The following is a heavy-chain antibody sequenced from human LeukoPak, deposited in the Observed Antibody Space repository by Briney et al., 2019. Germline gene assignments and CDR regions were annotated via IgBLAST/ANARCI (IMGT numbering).Heavy chain of an antibody. Sequence: SETLSLTCAVSGGSIRSYYWSWIRQPPGKGLEWIGYMYYNGGTDYNPSLKSRVTISVDTSKNQFSLKLSSVTAADTAVYYCARQDTRGYYVDYWGQGTLVTVSS. CDR2: MYYNGGT. D-gene: IGHD3-22*01. J-gene: IGHJ4*02. V-gene: IGHV4-59*08. CDR3: ARQDTRGYYVDY. CDR1: GGSIRSYY.